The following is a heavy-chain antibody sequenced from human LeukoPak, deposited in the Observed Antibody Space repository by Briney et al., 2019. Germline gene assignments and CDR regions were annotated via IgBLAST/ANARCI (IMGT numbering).Heavy chain of an antibody. CDR3: ARVPVGSYSFDY. J-gene: IGHJ4*02. CDR1: GFTFSSYA. D-gene: IGHD1-26*01. CDR2: ISGSGGFT. Sequence: GGSLRLSCAASGFTFSSYAMTWVRQAPGKGLEWVSTISGSGGFTYYADSVEGRFTISRDSSKNTLYLHMNSLRAEDTAVYYCARVPVGSYSFDYWGQGTLVTVSS. V-gene: IGHV3-23*01.